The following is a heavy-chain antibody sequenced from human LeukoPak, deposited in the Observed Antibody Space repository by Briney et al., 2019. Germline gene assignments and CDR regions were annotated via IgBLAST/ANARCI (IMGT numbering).Heavy chain of an antibody. CDR1: GGSISSYY. D-gene: IGHD6-19*01. CDR3: ARVGAVAAIPYYYYYMDV. CDR2: IYTSGST. Sequence: PSETPSLPCTVSGGSISSYYWSWIRPPAGKGLEWIGRIYTSGSTNYNPSLKSRVNMSVDTSKNQFSLKLSSVTAADTAVYYCARVGAVAAIPYYYYYMDVWGKGTTVTVSS. V-gene: IGHV4-4*07. J-gene: IGHJ6*03.